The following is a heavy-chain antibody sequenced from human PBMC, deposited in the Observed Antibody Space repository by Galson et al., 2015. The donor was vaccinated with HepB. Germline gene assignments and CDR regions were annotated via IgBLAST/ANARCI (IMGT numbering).Heavy chain of an antibody. D-gene: IGHD1-14*01. J-gene: IGHJ4*02. CDR2: ISGSGGST. CDR3: AKAPIIGVTLFDY. CDR1: GFTFSSYA. Sequence: SLRLSCAASGFTFSSYAMSWVRQAPGKGLEWVSAISGSGGSTYYADSVKGRFTISRDNSKNTLYLQMNSLRAEDTAVYYCAKAPIIGVTLFDYWGQGTLVTVSS. V-gene: IGHV3-23*01.